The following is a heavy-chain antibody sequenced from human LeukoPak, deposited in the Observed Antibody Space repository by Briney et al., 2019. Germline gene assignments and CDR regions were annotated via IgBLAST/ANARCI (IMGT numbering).Heavy chain of an antibody. CDR1: GFTVSSNY. CDR3: VRDEPGFGEVLVY. Sequence: GGSLRLSCAASGFTVSSNYMSWVRQAPGKGLEWVANIREDGGEKHYVDSVKGRFTISRDNTKNSLYLQMNSLRAEDTAVYYCVRDEPGFGEVLVYWGQGTLVTVSS. CDR2: IREDGGEK. D-gene: IGHD3-10*01. V-gene: IGHV3-7*01. J-gene: IGHJ4*02.